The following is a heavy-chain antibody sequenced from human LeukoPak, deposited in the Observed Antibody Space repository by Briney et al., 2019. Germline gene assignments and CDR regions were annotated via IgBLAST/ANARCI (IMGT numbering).Heavy chain of an antibody. J-gene: IGHJ6*03. Sequence: SQTLSLTCTVSGGSISSGGYYWSWIRQHPGKGLEWIGYIYYSGSTYYNPSLKSRVTISVDTSKNQFPLKLSSVTAADTAVYYCARKGEEWLLYNYYYYMDVWGKGTTVTVSS. CDR3: ARKGEEWLLYNYYYYMDV. D-gene: IGHD3-3*01. CDR1: GGSISSGGYY. V-gene: IGHV4-31*03. CDR2: IYYSGST.